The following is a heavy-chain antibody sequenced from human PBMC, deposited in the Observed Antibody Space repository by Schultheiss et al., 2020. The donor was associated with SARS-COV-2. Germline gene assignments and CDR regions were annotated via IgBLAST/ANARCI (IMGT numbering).Heavy chain of an antibody. V-gene: IGHV4-34*01. D-gene: IGHD1-26*01. CDR1: GGSISSGYY. CDR2: INHSGST. CDR3: ARGGGSYYEPRDYYGMDV. J-gene: IGHJ6*02. Sequence: SETLSLTCAVYGGSISSGYYWGWIRQPPGKGLEWIGEINHSGSTNYNPSLKSRVTISVDTSKNQFSLKLSSVTAADTAVYYCARGGGSYYEPRDYYGMDVWGQGTTVTVSS.